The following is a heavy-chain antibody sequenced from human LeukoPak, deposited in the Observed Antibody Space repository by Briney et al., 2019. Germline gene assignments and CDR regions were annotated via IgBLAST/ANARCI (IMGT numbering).Heavy chain of an antibody. V-gene: IGHV3-9*01. J-gene: IGHJ6*02. Sequence: PGGSLRLSCAASGFTFDDYAMHWVRQAPGKGLEWVSGISWSSGSIGYADSVRGRLTISRDRAKSSLYLHMNSLRDEDTAVYYCASLRFLEWLAMDAWGQGTTVTVSS. D-gene: IGHD3-3*01. CDR3: ASLRFLEWLAMDA. CDR1: GFTFDDYA. CDR2: ISWSSGSI.